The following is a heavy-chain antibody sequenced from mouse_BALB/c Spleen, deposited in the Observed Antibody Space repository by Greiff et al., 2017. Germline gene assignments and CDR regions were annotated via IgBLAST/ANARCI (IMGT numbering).Heavy chain of an antibody. CDR3: ARNGVYYGSSFDY. V-gene: IGHV5-17*02. D-gene: IGHD1-1*01. CDR2: ISSGSSTI. CDR1: GFTFSSFG. J-gene: IGHJ2*01. Sequence: EVQLQESGGGLVQPGGSRKLSCAASGFTFSSFGMHWVRQAPEKGLEWVAYISSGSSTIYYADTVKGRFTISRDNPKNTLFLQMTSLRSEDTAMYYCARNGVYYGSSFDYWGQGTTLTVSS.